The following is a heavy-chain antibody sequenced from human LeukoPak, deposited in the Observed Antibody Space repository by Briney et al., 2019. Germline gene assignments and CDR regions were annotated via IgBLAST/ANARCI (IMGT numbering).Heavy chain of an antibody. V-gene: IGHV3-30-3*01. CDR3: ARQSYCSGGSCYSAAFDI. CDR2: ISYDGSNK. Sequence: GGSLRLSCAASGFTFSSYAMHWVRQAPGKGLEWVAVISYDGSNKYYADSVKGRFTISRDNSKNTLYLQMNSLRAEDTAVYYCARQSYCSGGSCYSAAFDIWGQGTMVTVSS. CDR1: GFTFSSYA. J-gene: IGHJ3*02. D-gene: IGHD2-15*01.